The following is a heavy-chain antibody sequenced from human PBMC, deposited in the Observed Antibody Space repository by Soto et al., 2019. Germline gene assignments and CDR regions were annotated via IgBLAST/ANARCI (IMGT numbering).Heavy chain of an antibody. J-gene: IGHJ6*02. CDR3: AKVWSTTPTGAFYYYGMDV. Sequence: QPGGSLRLSCAASGFTFSSYGMHWVRQAPGKGLEWVAVISYDGSNKYYADSVKGRFTISRDNSKNTLYLQMNSLRAEDTAVYYCAKVWSTTPTGAFYYYGMDVWGQGATVTVSS. CDR2: ISYDGSNK. D-gene: IGHD3-10*01. V-gene: IGHV3-30*18. CDR1: GFTFSSYG.